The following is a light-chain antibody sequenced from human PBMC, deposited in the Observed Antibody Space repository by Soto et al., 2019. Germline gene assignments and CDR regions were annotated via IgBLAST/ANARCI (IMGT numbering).Light chain of an antibody. CDR2: GAS. Sequence: EIVLTQSPGTLSLSPGERATLSCRASQSVSSSYLAWYQQKPGQAPRLLIFGASLRATGIPARFSGSGSGTEFTLTISSLQSEDFAVYFCQQYNNWPRTFGQGTKVDIK. V-gene: IGKV3-15*01. CDR3: QQYNNWPRT. CDR1: QSVSSSY. J-gene: IGKJ1*01.